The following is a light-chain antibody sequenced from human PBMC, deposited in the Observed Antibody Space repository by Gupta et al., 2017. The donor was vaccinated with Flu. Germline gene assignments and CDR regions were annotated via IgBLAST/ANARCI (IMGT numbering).Light chain of an antibody. CDR1: QSVSFY. CDR3: QQRSSWPLT. J-gene: IGKJ3*01. CDR2: DTS. Sequence: EVVLTQSPATLSLSPGERATLSCRASQSVSFYLAWFQQKPGQAPRLLIYDTSNRATGVPARFSGSGSGTEFTLIISSREPEDFAVYYCQQRSSWPLTFGHGTKVDIK. V-gene: IGKV3-11*01.